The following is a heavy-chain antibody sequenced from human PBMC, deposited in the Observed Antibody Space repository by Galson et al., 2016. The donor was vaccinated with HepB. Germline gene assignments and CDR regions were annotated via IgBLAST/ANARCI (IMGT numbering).Heavy chain of an antibody. D-gene: IGHD2-2*01. CDR1: GFTFRNYG. CDR2: LSGSGGGA. V-gene: IGHV3-23*01. J-gene: IGHJ4*02. CDR3: ARVGCSTTSCYRHSPYYFDY. Sequence: SLRLSCAASGFTFRNYGMAWVRQAPGKGLEWVSSLSGSGGGAFLADSVKGRFTISRDNAKNTLYLQMNSLRAEDTAVYYCARVGCSTTSCYRHSPYYFDYWGQGTLVTVSS.